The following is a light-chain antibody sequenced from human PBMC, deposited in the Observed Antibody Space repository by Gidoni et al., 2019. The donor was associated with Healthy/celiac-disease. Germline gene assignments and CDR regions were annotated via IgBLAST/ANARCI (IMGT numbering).Light chain of an antibody. CDR3: QQYNNWPTA. J-gene: IGKJ4*01. CDR1: QSVGSN. Sequence: EIVMTQSPATLSVSPGERATLSCRASQSVGSNLAWYQQQPGQAPRLLIYGASTRATGIPARFSGSGSGTEFTLTISSLQSEDFAVYYCQQYNNWPTAFGGGTKVEIK. CDR2: GAS. V-gene: IGKV3-15*01.